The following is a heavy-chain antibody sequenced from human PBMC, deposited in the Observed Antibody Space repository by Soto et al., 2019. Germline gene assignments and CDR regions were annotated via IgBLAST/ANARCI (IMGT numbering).Heavy chain of an antibody. CDR1: GFTFSSYA. CDR2: ISGSGGST. J-gene: IGHJ4*02. D-gene: IGHD3-10*01. Sequence: GGSLRLSCAASGFTFSSYAMSWVRQAPGKGLEWVSAISGSGGSTYYADSVKGRFTISRDNSKNTLYLQMNSLRAEDTAVYYCAKSNRIWFGELWRYWGQGTLVTVSS. V-gene: IGHV3-23*01. CDR3: AKSNRIWFGELWRY.